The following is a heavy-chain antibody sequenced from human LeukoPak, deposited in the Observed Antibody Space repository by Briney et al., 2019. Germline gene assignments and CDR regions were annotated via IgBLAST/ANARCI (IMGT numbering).Heavy chain of an antibody. Sequence: GGSLRLSCAASGFTFTSYAMSWVRQAPGKGLEWVSGISGSTGTTYYADSVKGRFTISRDNSKNTLYLQLNSLRAEDTAVYYCAKDPYDGGSNYFDYWGQGTLVTVSS. V-gene: IGHV3-23*01. CDR3: AKDPYDGGSNYFDY. CDR1: GFTFTSYA. CDR2: ISGSTGTT. J-gene: IGHJ4*02. D-gene: IGHD2-15*01.